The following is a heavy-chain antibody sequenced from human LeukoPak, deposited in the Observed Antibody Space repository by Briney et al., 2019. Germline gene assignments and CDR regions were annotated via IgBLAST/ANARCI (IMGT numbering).Heavy chain of an antibody. CDR2: IYHSGLI. Sequence: SETLSLTCTVSGYSISSGYYWGWIRQPPGKGLEWIANIYHSGLIYYNPSLKSRVTISIDTSKNQFSLKLSSVTAADTAVYYCARVTYYYDSSGYHFDYWGQGTLVTVSS. J-gene: IGHJ4*02. CDR3: ARVTYYYDSSGYHFDY. D-gene: IGHD3-22*01. V-gene: IGHV4-38-2*02. CDR1: GYSISSGYY.